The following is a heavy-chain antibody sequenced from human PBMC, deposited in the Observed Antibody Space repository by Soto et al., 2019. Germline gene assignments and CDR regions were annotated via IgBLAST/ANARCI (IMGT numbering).Heavy chain of an antibody. Sequence: PGGSLRLSCVASGFTFSIYAMSWVRQAPGKGLEWVSAISGSGGSTGYADSVKGRFTISRDNAKNSLYLQMNSLRAEDTALYYCARDIYYGSEDPYYYGMDVWGQGTTVTVSS. V-gene: IGHV3-20*04. CDR2: ISGSGGST. CDR3: ARDIYYGSEDPYYYGMDV. J-gene: IGHJ6*02. D-gene: IGHD3-10*01. CDR1: GFTFSIYA.